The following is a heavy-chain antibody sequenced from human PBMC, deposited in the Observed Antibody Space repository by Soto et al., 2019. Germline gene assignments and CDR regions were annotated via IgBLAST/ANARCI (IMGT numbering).Heavy chain of an antibody. Sequence: QVQLVQSGAEVKKPGSSVKVSCKASGGTFSSYAISWVRQAPGQGLEWMGGIIPIFGTANYAQKFQGRVTITADESTSTAYMELSSLRSEDTAVYYCARGPGRVPIGSDYYDSTAFDYWGQGTLVTVSS. J-gene: IGHJ4*02. CDR2: IIPIFGTA. CDR3: ARGPGRVPIGSDYYDSTAFDY. V-gene: IGHV1-69*01. CDR1: GGTFSSYA. D-gene: IGHD3-22*01.